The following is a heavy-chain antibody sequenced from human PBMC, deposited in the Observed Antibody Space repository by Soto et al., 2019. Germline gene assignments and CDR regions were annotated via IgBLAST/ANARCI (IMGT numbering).Heavy chain of an antibody. CDR1: GFTFSLYT. CDR3: ARNYYDSSAHNAN. Sequence: EVQLVESGGGLVKPGESLRLSCAASGFTFSLYTMNWVRQAPGKGLEWVSSISSSSSSIFYAGSVKGRFTISRDDAKNSLYLQMNSLRAEDTAVYYCARNYYDSSAHNANWGQGTLVTVSS. D-gene: IGHD3-22*01. V-gene: IGHV3-21*01. J-gene: IGHJ4*02. CDR2: ISSSSSSI.